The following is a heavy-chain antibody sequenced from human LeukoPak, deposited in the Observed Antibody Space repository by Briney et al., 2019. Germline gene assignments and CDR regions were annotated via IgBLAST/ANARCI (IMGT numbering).Heavy chain of an antibody. Sequence: SETLSLTCTVSGGSISSSSYYWGWIRQPPGKGLEWIGSIYYSGNTYYNPSLKSRVIISVDTSKSQLSLKLTSVTAADTAVYYCARETSIAALIWGQGTLATVSS. V-gene: IGHV4-39*01. CDR1: GGSISSSSYY. CDR2: IYYSGNT. J-gene: IGHJ4*02. CDR3: ARETSIAALI. D-gene: IGHD6-6*01.